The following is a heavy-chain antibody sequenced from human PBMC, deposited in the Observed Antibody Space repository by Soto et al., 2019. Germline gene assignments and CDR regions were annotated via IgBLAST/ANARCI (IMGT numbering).Heavy chain of an antibody. V-gene: IGHV4-39*01. CDR3: ASRDIGREYYDSRESFGY. J-gene: IGHJ4*02. CDR2: IYYSGST. Sequence: SETLSLTCTVSGGSISSSSYYWGWIRQPPGKGLEWIGSIYYSGSTYYNPSLKSRVTISVDTSKNQFSLKLSSVTAADTAVYYCASRDIGREYYDSRESFGYVGQGTLVTTSS. D-gene: IGHD3-22*01. CDR1: GGSISSSSYY.